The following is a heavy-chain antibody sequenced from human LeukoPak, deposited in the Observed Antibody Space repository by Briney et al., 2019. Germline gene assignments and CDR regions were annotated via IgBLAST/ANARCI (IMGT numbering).Heavy chain of an antibody. J-gene: IGHJ4*02. CDR1: GGSFSGYY. V-gene: IGHV4-34*01. Sequence: SSETLSLTCAVYGGSFSGYYWSWIRQPPGKGLEWIGEINHSGSTNYNPSLKSRVTISVDTSKNQFSLKLSSVTAADTAVYYFARGSDWGMVVYWGQGTLVTVSS. CDR2: INHSGST. D-gene: IGHD3-16*01. CDR3: ARGSDWGMVVY.